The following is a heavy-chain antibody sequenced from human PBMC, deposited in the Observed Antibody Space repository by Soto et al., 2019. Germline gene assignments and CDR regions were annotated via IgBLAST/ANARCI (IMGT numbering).Heavy chain of an antibody. CDR1: GGSISSHY. CDR2: LYYTGST. CDR3: ARVGATVTSQALGFDH. Sequence: PSETLSLTCTVCGGSISSHYLSWVRQPPGKGLEWIGYLYYTGSTNYNASLKSQVTMSLDTSKNQFSLMLTSVTAADTAVYYCARVGATVTSQALGFDHWGQGILVTVSS. J-gene: IGHJ4*02. V-gene: IGHV4-59*11. D-gene: IGHD4-17*01.